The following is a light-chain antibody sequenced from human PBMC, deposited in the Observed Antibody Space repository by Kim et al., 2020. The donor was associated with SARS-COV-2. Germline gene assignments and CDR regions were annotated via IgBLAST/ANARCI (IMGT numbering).Light chain of an antibody. CDR1: KLGDKY. CDR3: QAWDISTAV. V-gene: IGLV3-1*01. Sequence: SYELTQPPSVSVSPGQTASITCSGDKLGDKYACWYQQKPGQSPVLVIYQDSKRPSGTPERFSGSNSGNTATLTISGTQAMDEADYYCQAWDISTAVFGGGTQLTVL. J-gene: IGLJ2*01. CDR2: QDS.